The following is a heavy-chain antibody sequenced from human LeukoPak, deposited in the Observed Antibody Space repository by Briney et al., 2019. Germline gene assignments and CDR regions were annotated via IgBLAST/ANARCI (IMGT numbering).Heavy chain of an antibody. CDR1: GGSISSGGYY. J-gene: IGHJ4*02. V-gene: IGHV4-31*03. Sequence: SETLSLTCTVSGGSISSGGYYWSWIRQHPGKGLEWIGYIYYSGSTYYNPSLKSRVTISVDTSKNQFSLKLNSVTAADTAVYYCARGLGSGSYFNDGWGQGTLVTVSS. CDR3: ARGLGSGSYFNDG. D-gene: IGHD3-10*01. CDR2: IYYSGST.